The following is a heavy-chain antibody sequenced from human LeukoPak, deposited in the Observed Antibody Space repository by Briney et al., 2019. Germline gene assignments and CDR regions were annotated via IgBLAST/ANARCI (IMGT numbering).Heavy chain of an antibody. CDR1: GGSISSGGYS. V-gene: IGHV4-30-2*01. CDR2: TYHSGST. J-gene: IGHJ4*02. D-gene: IGHD3-22*01. Sequence: SQTLSLTCAVSGGSISSGGYSWSWIRQPPGKGLEWIGHTYHSGSTYYNPSPKSRVTISVDRSKNQFSLKLSSVTAADTAVYYCARGGPDYYDSSGYHTYYFDYWGQGTLVTVSS. CDR3: ARGGPDYYDSSGYHTYYFDY.